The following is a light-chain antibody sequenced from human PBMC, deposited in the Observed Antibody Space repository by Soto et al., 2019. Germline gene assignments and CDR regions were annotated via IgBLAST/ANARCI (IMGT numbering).Light chain of an antibody. CDR1: QSVSSSY. CDR3: QQYGSSSWT. J-gene: IGKJ1*01. Sequence: ESVLTQSPGTRSLSPGERATLSCMASQSVSSSYLAWYQQKPGQAPRLLIYGASSRATGIPDRFSGSGSGTDFTLTISRLEPDDFAVYYCQQYGSSSWTLGQGTKVDIK. CDR2: GAS. V-gene: IGKV3-20*01.